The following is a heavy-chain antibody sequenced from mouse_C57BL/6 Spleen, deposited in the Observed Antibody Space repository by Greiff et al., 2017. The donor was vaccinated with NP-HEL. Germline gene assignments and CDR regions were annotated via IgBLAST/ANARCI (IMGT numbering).Heavy chain of an antibody. CDR1: GFTFSDYG. J-gene: IGHJ3*01. V-gene: IGHV5-17*01. CDR3: ARGDYYGTAGFAY. Sequence: EVKLVESGGGLVKPGGSLKLSCAASGFTFSDYGMHWVRQAPEKGLEGVAYISSGSSTIYYADTVKGRFTISRDNAKNTLFLRMTTLRSEDTAMYYCARGDYYGTAGFAYWGQGTLVTVSA. CDR2: ISSGSSTI. D-gene: IGHD1-1*01.